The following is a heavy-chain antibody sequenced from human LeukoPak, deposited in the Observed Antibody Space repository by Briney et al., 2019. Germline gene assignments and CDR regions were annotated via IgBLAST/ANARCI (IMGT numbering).Heavy chain of an antibody. CDR1: GFTFSSYG. V-gene: IGHV3-33*01. D-gene: IGHD5-12*01. CDR3: ARVRSGHDSETYFDY. CDR2: IWYDGSNK. Sequence: GGSLRLSCAASGFTFSSYGMHWVRQAPGKGLEWAAVIWYDGSNKYYADSVKGRFTISRDNSKNTLYLQMNSLRAEDTAVYYCARVRSGHDSETYFDYWGQGTLVTVSS. J-gene: IGHJ4*02.